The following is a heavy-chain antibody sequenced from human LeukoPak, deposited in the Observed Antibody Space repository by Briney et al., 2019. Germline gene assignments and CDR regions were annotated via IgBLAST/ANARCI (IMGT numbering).Heavy chain of an antibody. Sequence: SETLSLTCTVSGGSISSSSYYWGWIRQPPGKGLDWIGSIYYSGSTYYNPSLKSRVTISVDTSKNQFSLKLSSVTAADTAVYYCARPPQYGSGSYWGQGTLVTVSS. J-gene: IGHJ4*02. CDR3: ARPPQYGSGSY. CDR2: IYYSGST. V-gene: IGHV4-39*01. D-gene: IGHD3-10*01. CDR1: GGSISSSSYY.